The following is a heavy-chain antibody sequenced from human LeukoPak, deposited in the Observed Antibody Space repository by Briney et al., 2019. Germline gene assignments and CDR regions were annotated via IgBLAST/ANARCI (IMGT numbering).Heavy chain of an antibody. Sequence: PGGSLRLSCAASGFTFSSYWMSWVRQAPGKGLEWVANIKQDGSEKYYVDSVKGRFTISRDNAKNTLYLQMNSLRADDRALYHCVREKRLHYYDSSGFDSWGQGTLVTVSS. V-gene: IGHV3-7*01. CDR2: IKQDGSEK. D-gene: IGHD3-22*01. J-gene: IGHJ5*01. CDR3: VREKRLHYYDSSGFDS. CDR1: GFTFSSYW.